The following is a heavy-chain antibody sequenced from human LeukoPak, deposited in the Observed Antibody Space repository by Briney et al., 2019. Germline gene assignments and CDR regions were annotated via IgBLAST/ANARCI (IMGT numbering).Heavy chain of an antibody. J-gene: IGHJ4*02. V-gene: IGHV3-73*01. CDR1: GFTFSGSA. CDR2: IRSKANSYAT. D-gene: IGHD3-3*01. Sequence: GGSLRLSCAASGFTFSGSAMHWVRQASGKGLQWVGRIRSKANSYATAYAASVKGRFTISRDDSKNTAYLQMNSLKTEDTAVYYCTRLFGVAGDYWGQGTLVTFSS. CDR3: TRLFGVAGDY.